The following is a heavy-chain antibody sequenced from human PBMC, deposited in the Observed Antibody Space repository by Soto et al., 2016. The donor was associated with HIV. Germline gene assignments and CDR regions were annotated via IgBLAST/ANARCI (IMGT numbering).Heavy chain of an antibody. J-gene: IGHJ3*02. V-gene: IGHV4-31*03. CDR2: IYHSGST. Sequence: QVQLQESGPGLVKPSQTLSLTCTVSGGSISSGGYYWSWIRQHPGKGLEWIGYIYHSGSTYYNPSLNSRVTISVDTSKNQFSLKLSSVTAADTAVYYCARVWGYSYGPLQAFDTWGQGTLVTVSS. CDR3: ARVWGYSYGPLQAFDT. D-gene: IGHD5-18*01. CDR1: GGSISSGGYY.